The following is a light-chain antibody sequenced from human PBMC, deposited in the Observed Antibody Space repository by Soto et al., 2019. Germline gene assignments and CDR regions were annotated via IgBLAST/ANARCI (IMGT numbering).Light chain of an antibody. J-gene: IGKJ4*01. V-gene: IGKV3-15*01. CDR2: GAS. Sequence: EIVMTQSPATLSVSPGERVTLSCRASQSISSSLAWYQQRPGQAPRLLIYGASARATGIPARFSGSGSGTQFTLSISSLQSEDFAVYHCQQYYNWPLTFGGGTK. CDR3: QQYYNWPLT. CDR1: QSISSS.